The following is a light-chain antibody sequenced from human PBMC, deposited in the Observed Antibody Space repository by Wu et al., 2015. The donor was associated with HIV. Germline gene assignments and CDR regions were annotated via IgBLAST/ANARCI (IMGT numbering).Light chain of an antibody. CDR1: QGIDFY. Sequence: DIQLTQSPSFLSASVGDRVTITCRVSQGIDFYLAWYQQKSGEAPQLLVYAASTLQSGVPSRFSGSGSGTEFTLTISSLQPEDFATYYCQQHKTYPRTLGQGTRVDIE. CDR2: AAS. V-gene: IGKV1-9*01. CDR3: QQHKTYPRT. J-gene: IGKJ1*01.